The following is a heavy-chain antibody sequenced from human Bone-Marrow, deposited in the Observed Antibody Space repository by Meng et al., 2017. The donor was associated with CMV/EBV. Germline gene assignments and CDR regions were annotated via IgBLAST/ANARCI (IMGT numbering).Heavy chain of an antibody. CDR2: IYYSGST. Sequence: SISSSSYDGGWIRQPPRKGLEWIGSIYYSGSTYYNPSLKSRVTRSVDTSKNKFALKLSFVTDADTAVDYCARVARYDFWSGYYYFDYWGQGTLVTVSS. CDR3: ARVARYDFWSGYYYFDY. J-gene: IGHJ4*02. CDR1: SISSSSYD. V-gene: IGHV4-39*06. D-gene: IGHD3-3*01.